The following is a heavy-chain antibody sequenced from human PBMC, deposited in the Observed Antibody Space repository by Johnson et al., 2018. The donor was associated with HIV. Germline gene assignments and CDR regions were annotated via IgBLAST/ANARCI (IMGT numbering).Heavy chain of an antibody. D-gene: IGHD1-14*01. V-gene: IGHV3-30-3*01. CDR1: GFTFSAYA. Sequence: QVQLVESGGGVVQPGRSLRLSCPASGFTFSAYAIHWVRQAPGKGLEWVALISYDGSNKYYADSVKGRFIISRDNPKNTLYLEMNSLRPEDTAVYYWARPRRRGVDGFDIWGQGTMVTVSS. J-gene: IGHJ3*02. CDR2: ISYDGSNK. CDR3: ARPRRRGVDGFDI.